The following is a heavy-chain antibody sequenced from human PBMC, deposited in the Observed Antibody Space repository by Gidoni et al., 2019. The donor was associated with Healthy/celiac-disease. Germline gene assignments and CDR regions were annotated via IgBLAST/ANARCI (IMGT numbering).Heavy chain of an antibody. CDR2: IYYSGST. V-gene: IGHV4-31*03. CDR1: GGSISSGGYY. J-gene: IGHJ5*02. CDR3: ARESMDWGLGNWFDP. Sequence: PGLVKPSQTLSLTCPVSGGSISSGGYYWSWIRQHPGKGLEWIGYIYYSGSTYYNPSLKSRVTISVDTSKNQFSLKLSSVTAADTAVYYCARESMDWGLGNWFDPWGQGTLVTVPS. D-gene: IGHD7-27*01.